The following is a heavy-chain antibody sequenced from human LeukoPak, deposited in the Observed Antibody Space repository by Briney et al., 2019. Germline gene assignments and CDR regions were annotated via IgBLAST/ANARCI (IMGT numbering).Heavy chain of an antibody. CDR1: GFTFSSYA. CDR2: ISGSGGST. V-gene: IGHV3-23*01. Sequence: PGGSLRLSCAASGFTFSSYAMSWVRQAPGKGLEWVSAISGSGGSTYYADSVKGRFTISRDNSKNTLYLQMNSLRAEDTAVYYCAKDTKDYDFWSGYYNWFDPWGQGTLVTVS. J-gene: IGHJ5*02. CDR3: AKDTKDYDFWSGYYNWFDP. D-gene: IGHD3-3*01.